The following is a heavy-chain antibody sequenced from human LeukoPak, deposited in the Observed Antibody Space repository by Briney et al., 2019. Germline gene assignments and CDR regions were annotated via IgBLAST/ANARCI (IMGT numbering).Heavy chain of an antibody. V-gene: IGHV1-18*01. D-gene: IGHD3-22*01. Sequence: ASVKVSCKASGYTFTSYGISWVRQAPGQGLKWMGWISAYNGNTNYAQKLQGRVTMTTDTSTSTAYMELRSLRSDDTAVYYCATSYYYDSSGYYYPADAFDIWGQGTMVTVSS. J-gene: IGHJ3*02. CDR3: ATSYYYDSSGYYYPADAFDI. CDR2: ISAYNGNT. CDR1: GYTFTSYG.